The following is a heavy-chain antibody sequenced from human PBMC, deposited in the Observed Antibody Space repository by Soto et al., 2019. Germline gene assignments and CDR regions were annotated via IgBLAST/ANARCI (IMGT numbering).Heavy chain of an antibody. CDR2: INPSGDRT. CDR1: GFSFSDYF. V-gene: IGHV1-46*01. D-gene: IGHD2-15*01. Sequence: QAQLVQSGAEVKKPGASVKVSCKASGFSFSDYFMHWVRQAPGQGLEWMGIINPSGDRTDYAQKFQGRVTITRDTSTSTVYIDLSSLRYEDTAVYYCVRDNSQNYGTPAASSLFHPWGQGTPVTVSS. CDR3: VRDNSQNYGTPAASSLFHP. J-gene: IGHJ5*02.